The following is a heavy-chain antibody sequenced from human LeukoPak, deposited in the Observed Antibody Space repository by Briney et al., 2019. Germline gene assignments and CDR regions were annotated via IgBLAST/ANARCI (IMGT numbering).Heavy chain of an antibody. CDR2: IYTSGST. V-gene: IGHV4-4*07. CDR3: ARPQEEDGYNYNWAFDY. CDR1: GGSISSYY. J-gene: IGHJ4*02. D-gene: IGHD5-24*01. Sequence: SETLSLTCTVSGGSISSYYWSWIRQPAGKGLEWIGRIYTSGSTNYNPSLKSRVTMSVDTSKNQFSLKLSSVTAADTAVYYCARPQEEDGYNYNWAFDYWGQGTLVTVSS.